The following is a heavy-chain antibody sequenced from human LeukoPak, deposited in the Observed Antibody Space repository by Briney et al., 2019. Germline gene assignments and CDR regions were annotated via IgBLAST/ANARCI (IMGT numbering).Heavy chain of an antibody. J-gene: IGHJ4*02. V-gene: IGHV4-39*07. CDR2: IYYSGST. CDR1: GGSISSSSYY. CDR3: ARGGFLYDSSGAVDY. D-gene: IGHD3-22*01. Sequence: SETLSLTCTVSGGSISSSSYYWGWIRQPPGKGLEWIGSIYYSGSTYYNPSLKSRVTISVDTSKNQFSLKLSSVTAADTAVYYCARGGFLYDSSGAVDYWGQGTLVTVSS.